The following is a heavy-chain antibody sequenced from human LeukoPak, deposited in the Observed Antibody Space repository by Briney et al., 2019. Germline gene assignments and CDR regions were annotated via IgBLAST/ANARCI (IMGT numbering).Heavy chain of an antibody. CDR1: GYTLTELS. D-gene: IGHD1-26*01. CDR2: FDPEDGET. J-gene: IGHJ6*02. CDR3: ATDGATFTYYGIYV. Sequence: ASVKVSCKVSGYTLTELSMHWVRQAPGKGLEWMGGFDPEDGETIYAQKFQGRVTMTEDTSTDTAYMELSSLRSEDRAVYYCATDGATFTYYGIYVWGPGTTVTVSS. V-gene: IGHV1-24*01.